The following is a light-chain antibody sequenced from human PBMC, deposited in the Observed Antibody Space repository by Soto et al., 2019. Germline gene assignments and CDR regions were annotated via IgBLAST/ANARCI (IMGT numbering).Light chain of an antibody. Sequence: ETVMTQSPATLSASPGESATLSCGASQSVGTNLGWYQQKPGQAPRLLIYGASTRATGVAARFSGTWSGTEFTLTISSLHSEVFAVYYCQQYNDWPLTFGGGTKVEIK. CDR1: QSVGTN. J-gene: IGKJ4*01. V-gene: IGKV3-15*01. CDR3: QQYNDWPLT. CDR2: GAS.